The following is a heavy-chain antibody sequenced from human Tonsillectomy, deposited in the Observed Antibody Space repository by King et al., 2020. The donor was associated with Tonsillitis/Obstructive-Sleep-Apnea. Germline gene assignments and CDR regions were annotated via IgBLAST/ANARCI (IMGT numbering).Heavy chain of an antibody. D-gene: IGHD6-6*01. J-gene: IGHJ4*02. Sequence: QLVQSGAEVKEPGASVKVSCKASGYTFTGYYMFWVRQAPGQGLEWMGWINPNSGGTNYAQKFQGWVTMTRATSLGTAYLELTRLKSDDTAVYYCARGHSSSSSFDYWGQGTLVTVSS. CDR3: ARGHSSSSSFDY. CDR1: GYTFTGYY. V-gene: IGHV1-2*04. CDR2: INPNSGGT.